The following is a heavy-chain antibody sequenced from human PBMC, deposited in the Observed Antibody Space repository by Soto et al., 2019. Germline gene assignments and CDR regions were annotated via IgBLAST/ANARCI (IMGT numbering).Heavy chain of an antibody. CDR1: GYTFSSYP. V-gene: IGHV3-23*01. Sequence: EVQLLESGGGLVQPGGSLGLSCAASGYTFSSYPLTWVRQTPGKGLEWVSTVSASGTDTYYADSVRGRFTISRDNSRKTLYLVMNRLGAGDTAVYYWAKGKGGGGGGVLDYWGQGTLVTVSS. CDR2: VSASGTDT. CDR3: AKGKGGGGGGVLDY. J-gene: IGHJ4*02. D-gene: IGHD2-15*01.